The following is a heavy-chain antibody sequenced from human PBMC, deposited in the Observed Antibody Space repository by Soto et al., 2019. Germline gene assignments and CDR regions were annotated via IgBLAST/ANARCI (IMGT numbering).Heavy chain of an antibody. Sequence: VQLVQYGAEVKKPGASVSVSCKASGYTFTGDYLHWVRQAPGQGLEWMAWINPKSGYTKSAQKFQARVTLTRDTSISTAYMELRSLRSEDTAVYFCARYTMSNSLFDAWGQGTLVTVSS. CDR3: ARYTMSNSLFDA. V-gene: IGHV1-2*02. J-gene: IGHJ4*02. D-gene: IGHD3-22*01. CDR1: GYTFTGDY. CDR2: INPKSGYT.